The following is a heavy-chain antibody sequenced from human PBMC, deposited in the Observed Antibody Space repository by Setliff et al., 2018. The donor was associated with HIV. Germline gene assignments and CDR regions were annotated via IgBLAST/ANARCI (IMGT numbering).Heavy chain of an antibody. CDR2: ITSNLNYK. CDR1: GFSFSRYT. Sequence: GSLRLPCVASGFSFSRYTMMWVRQTPGQGLEWVSSITSNLNYKYADSVKGRFTISRDNTKNSLYLQMNSLRAEDTAVYYCAKGDSFVFSYVYPDYWGPGTLVTVSS. CDR3: AKGDSFVFSYVYPDY. J-gene: IGHJ4*02. V-gene: IGHV3-21*01. D-gene: IGHD3-22*01.